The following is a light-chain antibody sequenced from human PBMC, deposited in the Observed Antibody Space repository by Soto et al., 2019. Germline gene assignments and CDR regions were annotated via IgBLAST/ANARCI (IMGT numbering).Light chain of an antibody. J-gene: IGLJ3*02. CDR3: SSYTSSSTLV. CDR1: SSDVGAYNY. V-gene: IGLV2-14*01. CDR2: DVS. Sequence: QSALTQPASWSGSPGQSITISCTGTSSDVGAYNYVSWYQQHPGKAPKLMIYDVSTRPSGVSNRFSGSKSGNTAFLTISGLQPEDEADYYCSSYTSSSTLVFGGGTKVTVL.